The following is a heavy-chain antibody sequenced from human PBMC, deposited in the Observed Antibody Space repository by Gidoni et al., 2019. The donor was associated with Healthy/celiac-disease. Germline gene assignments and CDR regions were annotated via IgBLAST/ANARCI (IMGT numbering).Heavy chain of an antibody. Sequence: QVQLVQSGAEVKKPGASVKVSCKASGYTFTSYGISWVRQAPGQGLEWMGWVSAYKGNTNYAQKLQGRVTMTTDTSTSTAYMELRSLRSDDTAVYYCASHHYYGSGSLSWFDPWGQGTLVTVSS. CDR2: VSAYKGNT. J-gene: IGHJ5*02. V-gene: IGHV1-18*01. CDR3: ASHHYYGSGSLSWFDP. CDR1: GYTFTSYG. D-gene: IGHD3-10*01.